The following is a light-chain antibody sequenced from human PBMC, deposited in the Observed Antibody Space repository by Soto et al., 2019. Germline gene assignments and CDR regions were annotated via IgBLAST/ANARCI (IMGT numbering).Light chain of an antibody. V-gene: IGKV3-15*01. J-gene: IGKJ4*01. Sequence: LPQSPTTLSLSPGERATLSCRASQSVGYHLAWYQQRPGQAPRLLSYGASTRATGIPVRFSGSGSGTEFTLTTTSLQSADAAVYYCREYYSWLPIPFGGGTKVDI. CDR3: REYYSWLPIP. CDR1: QSVGYH. CDR2: GAS.